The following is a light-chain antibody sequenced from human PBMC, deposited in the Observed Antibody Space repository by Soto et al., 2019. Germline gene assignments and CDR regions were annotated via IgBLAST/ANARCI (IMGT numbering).Light chain of an antibody. Sequence: QSALTQPASVSGSPGQSITISCTGTSSDVGSYKYVSWYQQHPGQAPKLMIYNVSNRPSGVSDHFSGSKSGNTASLTISGLQAEDEADYYCNSYTGTSALVFGTGTKVTVL. J-gene: IGLJ1*01. V-gene: IGLV2-14*01. CDR2: NVS. CDR1: SSDVGSYKY. CDR3: NSYTGTSALV.